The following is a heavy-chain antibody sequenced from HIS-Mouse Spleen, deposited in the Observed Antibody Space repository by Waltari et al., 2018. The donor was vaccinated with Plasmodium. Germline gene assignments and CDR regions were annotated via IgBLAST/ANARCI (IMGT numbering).Heavy chain of an antibody. Sequence: QVQLQESGPGLVKPSETLSLTCTVSGGSISSYYWSWIRQPAGKGLEWIGRIYTSGSTKYNPSLKSRVTMSVDTSKNQFSLKLSSVTAADTAVYYCARDTEYSSFDGMDVWGQGTTVTVSS. V-gene: IGHV4-4*07. J-gene: IGHJ6*02. CDR3: ARDTEYSSFDGMDV. CDR1: GGSISSYY. CDR2: IYTSGST. D-gene: IGHD6-6*01.